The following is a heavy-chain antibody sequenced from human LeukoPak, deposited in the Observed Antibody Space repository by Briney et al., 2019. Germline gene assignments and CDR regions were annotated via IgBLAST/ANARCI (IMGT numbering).Heavy chain of an antibody. D-gene: IGHD4-17*01. V-gene: IGHV4-59*08. CDR2: IYYSGTP. J-gene: IGHJ4*02. CDR1: GGSISNYY. CDR3: ARLEYGDYVAY. Sequence: PSETLSLTCTVSGGSISNYYWTWIRQPPGKTLQWIGYIYYSGTPQYNPSFKSRVTISLDRPKNQFSLNLISVTAADTAVYFCARLEYGDYVAYWGQGTLVTVSS.